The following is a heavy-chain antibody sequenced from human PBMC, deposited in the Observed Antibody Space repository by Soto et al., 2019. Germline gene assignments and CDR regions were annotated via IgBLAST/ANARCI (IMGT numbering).Heavy chain of an antibody. CDR2: INHSGST. J-gene: IGHJ4*02. D-gene: IGHD6-13*01. Sequence: SETLSLTCAVYGGSFSGYYWSWIRQPPGKGLEWIGEINHSGSTNYNPSLKSRVTISVDTSKNQFSLKLSSVSAADTAVYDCARHLGRAASLDDWGQGNVVTFSS. CDR3: ARHLGRAASLDD. CDR1: GGSFSGYY. V-gene: IGHV4-34*01.